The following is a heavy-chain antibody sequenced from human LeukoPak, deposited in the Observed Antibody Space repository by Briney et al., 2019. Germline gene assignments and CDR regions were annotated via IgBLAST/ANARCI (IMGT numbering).Heavy chain of an antibody. D-gene: IGHD5-18*01. CDR2: INLNSGGT. J-gene: IGHJ3*02. V-gene: IGHV1-2*04. Sequence: GASVKVSCNASGYTITGYYMHWMRQAPGQGLEWKGWINLNSGGTNYAQKFQGWVTMTMDTSISIAYMELSRLRSDDTAVYYCARSGRVRTATVSFDIWGQGTMVTVSS. CDR3: ARSGRVRTATVSFDI. CDR1: GYTITGYY.